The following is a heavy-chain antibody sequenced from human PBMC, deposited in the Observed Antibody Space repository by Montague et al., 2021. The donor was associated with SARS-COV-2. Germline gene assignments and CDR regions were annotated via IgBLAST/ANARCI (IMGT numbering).Heavy chain of an antibody. J-gene: IGHJ4*02. CDR1: GGSISTYP. Sequence: SETLSLTCTVSGGSISTYPWNWIWKPAGKAMEWIGRIHTNGATTXNPSPKSRATMSVDTSKNQFSLKMTSVTAADTAMYYCARGSYRCYSTFDYWGQGTLVTVSS. D-gene: IGHD2-2*02. CDR3: ARGSYRCYSTFDY. V-gene: IGHV4-4*07. CDR2: IHTNGAT.